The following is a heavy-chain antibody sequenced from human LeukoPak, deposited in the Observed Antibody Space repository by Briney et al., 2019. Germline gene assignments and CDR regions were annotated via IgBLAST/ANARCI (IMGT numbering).Heavy chain of an antibody. D-gene: IGHD3-22*01. CDR3: ARAATYYYDSSGDAFDI. CDR1: GYTFTGYY. J-gene: IGHJ3*02. V-gene: IGHV1-2*02. CDR2: INPNSGGT. Sequence: ASVKVSCKASGYTFTGYYMHWVRQAPGQGLEWMGWINPNSGGTNYAQKFQGRVTMTRDTAISTAYMELSRLRSDETAVYYCARAATYYYDSSGDAFDIWGQGTMVTVSS.